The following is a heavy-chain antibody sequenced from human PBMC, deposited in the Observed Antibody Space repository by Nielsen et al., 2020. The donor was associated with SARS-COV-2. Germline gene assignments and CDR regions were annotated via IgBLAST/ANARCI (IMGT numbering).Heavy chain of an antibody. CDR2: ISSSSSYI. CDR1: GFTFSSYS. D-gene: IGHD4-17*01. J-gene: IGHJ4*02. V-gene: IGHV3-21*06. CDR3: VREGVWDDYGDLDY. Sequence: GGSLRLSCAASGFTFSSYSMNWVRQAPGKGLEWVSSISSSSSYIYYADSVKGRFTISRDNAKNLLYLQMNSLRAEDTAVYYCVREGVWDDYGDLDYWGQGTLVTVSS.